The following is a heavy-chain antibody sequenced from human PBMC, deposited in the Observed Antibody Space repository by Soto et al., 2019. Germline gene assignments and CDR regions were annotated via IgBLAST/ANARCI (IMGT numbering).Heavy chain of an antibody. V-gene: IGHV3-23*01. Sequence: EVQLLESGGGLVQPGGSLRLSCTASGFTFSTYAMTWVRQAPGKGLEWVSTVSGSGSKTYYADSVRGRFTISRDNSKDTMYRQMNSLTAEDTATYYCTRDWTGTTFPGMDVWGQGTTVTVSS. J-gene: IGHJ6*02. CDR3: TRDWTGTTFPGMDV. CDR2: VSGSGSKT. D-gene: IGHD2-8*02. CDR1: GFTFSTYA.